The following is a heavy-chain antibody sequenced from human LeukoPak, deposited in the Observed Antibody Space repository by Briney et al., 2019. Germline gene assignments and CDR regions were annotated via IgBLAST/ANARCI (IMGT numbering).Heavy chain of an antibody. V-gene: IGHV3-9*01. CDR3: AKAMDAIVVVTVIQT. J-gene: IGHJ5*02. Sequence: GRSLRLSCAASGFTFDDYAMHWVRQAPGKGLEWVSGISWNSGSIGYADSVKGRFTISRDNSKNTLSLQMNSLRGEDTAVYYCAKAMDAIVVVTVIQTWGQGTLVTVSS. CDR1: GFTFDDYA. CDR2: ISWNSGSI. D-gene: IGHD2-21*02.